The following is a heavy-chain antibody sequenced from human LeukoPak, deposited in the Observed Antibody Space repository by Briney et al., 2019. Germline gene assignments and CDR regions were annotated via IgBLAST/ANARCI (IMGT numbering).Heavy chain of an antibody. D-gene: IGHD6-13*01. CDR3: ARREAASYYFDY. CDR2: IYSGDSDT. Sequence: GESLKISCEGSGYRFTNYWIGWVRQMPGKGLEWMGVIYSGDSDTRYSPSFQGQVTISADKSISTAYLQWSSLKASDTAMYYCARREAASYYFDYWGQGTLVTVSS. CDR1: GYRFTNYW. V-gene: IGHV5-51*01. J-gene: IGHJ4*02.